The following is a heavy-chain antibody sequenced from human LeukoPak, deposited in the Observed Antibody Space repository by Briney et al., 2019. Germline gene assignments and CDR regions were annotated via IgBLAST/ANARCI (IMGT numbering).Heavy chain of an antibody. Sequence: GGSLRLSCAASGFTFSSYAMSWVRQAPGKGLEWVSAISGSGGSTYYADSVKGRLTISRDNSKNTLYLQMNSLRAEDTAVYYCANAGVVVVAAPWGYFQHWGQGTLVTVSS. CDR2: ISGSGGST. J-gene: IGHJ1*01. CDR1: GFTFSSYA. D-gene: IGHD2-15*01. V-gene: IGHV3-23*01. CDR3: ANAGVVVVAAPWGYFQH.